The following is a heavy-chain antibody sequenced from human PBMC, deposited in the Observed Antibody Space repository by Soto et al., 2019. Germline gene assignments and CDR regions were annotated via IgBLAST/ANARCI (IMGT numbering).Heavy chain of an antibody. V-gene: IGHV6-1*01. D-gene: IGHD5-12*01. CDR1: GDSVYSNTAS. CDR3: AKGDNLGPKTGYAFDP. CDR2: TYFRSKWYN. J-gene: IGHJ5*02. Sequence: SQTLSLTCVISGDSVYSNTASWNWIRQSPSRGLEWLGRTYFRSKWYNDYAVSVKSRIIINPDTSNNQFSLQLNSVTPEDTAVYFCAKGDNLGPKTGYAFDPWGQGIMVTVSS.